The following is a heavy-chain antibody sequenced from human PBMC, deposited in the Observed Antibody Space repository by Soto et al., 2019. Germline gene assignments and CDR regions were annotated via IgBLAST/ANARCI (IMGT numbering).Heavy chain of an antibody. CDR2: IYATGDT. Sequence: SETLSLTCNVSGASLSRYYWSWIRQPPGKGLEWIGRIYATGDTDYNPSLKSRISMSVDMSKKQFSLTLRSVTAADTAIYYSVRDGTKNLRDRFEPWGRGILVTVSS. CDR1: GASLSRYY. V-gene: IGHV4-4*07. CDR3: VRDGTKNLRDRFEP. J-gene: IGHJ5*02. D-gene: IGHD1-26*01.